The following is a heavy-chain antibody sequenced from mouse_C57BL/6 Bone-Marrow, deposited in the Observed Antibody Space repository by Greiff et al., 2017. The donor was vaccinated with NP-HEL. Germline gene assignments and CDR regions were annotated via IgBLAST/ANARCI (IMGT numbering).Heavy chain of an antibody. CDR1: GFTFSSSS. D-gene: IGHD2-1*01. Sequence: VPLIESVGCFVTPGSSLQLSFAASGFTFSSSSMSCFRPTPFPLLECVATISDGGIYTYYPDNVQGRFTISRDNAKNNLYLQMSHLKSEDTAMYYCARDMENLLYPLYAMDYWGQGTSVTVSS. CDR2: ISDGGIYT. V-gene: IGHV5-4*01. J-gene: IGHJ4*01. CDR3: ARDMENLLYPLYAMDY.